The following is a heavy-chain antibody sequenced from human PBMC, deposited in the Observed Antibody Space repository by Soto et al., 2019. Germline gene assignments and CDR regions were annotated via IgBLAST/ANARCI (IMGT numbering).Heavy chain of an antibody. Sequence: GGSLRLSCAASGFTFSGSAMHWVRQASGKGLEWVGRIRSKANSYATAYAASVKGRFTISRDDSKNTAYLQMNSLKTEDTAVYYCTRHSSTVTTTYGMDVWGQGTTVTVSS. J-gene: IGHJ6*02. CDR1: GFTFSGSA. D-gene: IGHD4-17*01. CDR2: IRSKANSYAT. V-gene: IGHV3-73*01. CDR3: TRHSSTVTTTYGMDV.